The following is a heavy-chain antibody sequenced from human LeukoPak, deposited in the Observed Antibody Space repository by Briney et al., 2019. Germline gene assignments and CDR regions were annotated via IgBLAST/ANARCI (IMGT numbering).Heavy chain of an antibody. J-gene: IGHJ4*02. CDR2: ISGSGGST. D-gene: IGHD5-24*01. CDR3: AKDRRDGYILYYFDY. Sequence: PGGSLRLSCAASGFTFSSYAMSWVRQAPGKGLEWVSAISGSGGSTYYADSVKGRFTISRDNSKNTLYLQMNGLRAEDTAVYYCAKDRRDGYILYYFDYWGQGTLVTVSS. V-gene: IGHV3-23*01. CDR1: GFTFSSYA.